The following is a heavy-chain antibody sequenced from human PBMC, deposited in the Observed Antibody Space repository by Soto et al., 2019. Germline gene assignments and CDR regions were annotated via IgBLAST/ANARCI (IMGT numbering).Heavy chain of an antibody. V-gene: IGHV1-69*06. CDR1: GGTFSSYA. CDR3: ARDSYHDYGDYYFDY. CDR2: IIPIFGTA. D-gene: IGHD4-17*01. J-gene: IGHJ4*02. Sequence: SVKVSCKASGGTFSSYAISWVRQAPGQGLEWMGGIIPIFGTANYAQKFQGRVTITADKSTSTAYMELSSLRSEDTAVYYCARDSYHDYGDYYFDYWGQGTLVTVSS.